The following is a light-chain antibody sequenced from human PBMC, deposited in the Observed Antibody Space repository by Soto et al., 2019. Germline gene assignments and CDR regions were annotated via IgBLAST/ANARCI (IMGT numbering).Light chain of an antibody. CDR3: QHYNNWPPWT. CDR1: QSVSSD. J-gene: IGKJ1*01. CDR2: GAS. V-gene: IGKV3-15*01. Sequence: EIVMTQSPDTLSVSPGDRAALSCRTSQSVSSDLAWYQQKPGQAPRLLIYGASTRATGIPARFSGSGSGTEFTLTISSLQSEDFAVYYCQHYNNWPPWTFGQGTKVDIK.